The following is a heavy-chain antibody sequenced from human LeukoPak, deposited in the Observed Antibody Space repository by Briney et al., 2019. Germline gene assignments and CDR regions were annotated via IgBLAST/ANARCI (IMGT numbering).Heavy chain of an antibody. D-gene: IGHD3-22*01. J-gene: IGHJ4*02. Sequence: GASVKVSCKASGGTFSNYAISWVRQAPGQGLEWMGGIIPIFGTANYAQKFRGRVTITADKSTRTAYMELSRLRSDDTAVYYCARGDSTMIVVVITGLEYWGQGTLVTVSS. V-gene: IGHV1-69*06. CDR1: GGTFSNYA. CDR2: IIPIFGTA. CDR3: ARGDSTMIVVVITGLEY.